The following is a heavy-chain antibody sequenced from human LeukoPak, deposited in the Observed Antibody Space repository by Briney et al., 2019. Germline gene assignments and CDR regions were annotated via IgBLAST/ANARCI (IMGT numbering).Heavy chain of an antibody. J-gene: IGHJ4*02. CDR2: ISGTAGST. V-gene: IGHV3-23*01. CDR3: AKDEAAPDY. CDR1: GFTVSSYA. Sequence: GGSLRLSCAASGFTVSSYAMSWVRQAPGKGLEWVSGISGTAGSTYYADSVKGRYTISRDNSKNTLYLQMNSLRVEDTAVHYCAKDEAAPDYWGQGTLVTVSS. D-gene: IGHD6-6*01.